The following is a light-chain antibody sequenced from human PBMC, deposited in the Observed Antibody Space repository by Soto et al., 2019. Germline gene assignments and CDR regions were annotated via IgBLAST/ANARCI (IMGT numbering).Light chain of an antibody. J-gene: IGKJ4*01. Sequence: DIQMTQSPSTLSASVGDRVTIICRASQSISSWLAWYQQKPGKAPKLLIYKASSLESGVPSRFSGSGSGTEFTLTISSLQPDDFATYYCQQYNSYSPVTFGGGTKVEIK. CDR2: KAS. CDR1: QSISSW. V-gene: IGKV1-5*03. CDR3: QQYNSYSPVT.